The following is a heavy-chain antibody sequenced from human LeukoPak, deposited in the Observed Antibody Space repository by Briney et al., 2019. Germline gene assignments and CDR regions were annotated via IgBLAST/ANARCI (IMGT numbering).Heavy chain of an antibody. J-gene: IGHJ4*02. CDR1: GFIFTDYS. CDR3: ARESYWGSSAKGFDY. D-gene: IGHD7-27*01. V-gene: IGHV3-48*01. Sequence: GSLRLSCAASGFIFTDYSINWVRQAPGKGLEWISYIDKTSSNIYYADSVKGRFTISRDNAKNSLYLQMNSLRAEDTAVYYCARESYWGSSAKGFDYWGQGTLVTVSS. CDR2: IDKTSSNI.